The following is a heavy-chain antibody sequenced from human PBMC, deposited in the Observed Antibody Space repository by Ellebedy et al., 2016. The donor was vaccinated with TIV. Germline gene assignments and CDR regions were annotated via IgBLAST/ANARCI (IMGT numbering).Heavy chain of an antibody. CDR3: ATGAWDSGYDLDY. CDR2: IYSGGST. CDR1: GFTVSSNY. D-gene: IGHD5-12*01. J-gene: IGHJ4*02. V-gene: IGHV3-53*01. Sequence: GESLKISXAASGFTVSSNYMSWVRQVPGKGLEWVSVIYSGGSTYYADSVKGRFTISRDNSKNTLYLQMNSLRAEDTAVYYCATGAWDSGYDLDYWGQGTLVTVSS.